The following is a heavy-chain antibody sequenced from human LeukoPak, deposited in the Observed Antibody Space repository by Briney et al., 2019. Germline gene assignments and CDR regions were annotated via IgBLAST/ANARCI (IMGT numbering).Heavy chain of an antibody. CDR3: AKRGVVIRVILVGFHKEAYYFDS. CDR2: ISGSGGRP. D-gene: IGHD3-22*01. J-gene: IGHJ4*02. Sequence: GGSLRLSCAVSGVTLSNYGMSWVRQAPGKGLEWVAGISGSGGRPNYADSVKGRFTISRDNPKNTLYLQMNSLKAEDTAVYFCAKRGVVIRVILVGFHKEAYYFDSWGQGALVTVSS. V-gene: IGHV3-23*01. CDR1: GVTLSNYG.